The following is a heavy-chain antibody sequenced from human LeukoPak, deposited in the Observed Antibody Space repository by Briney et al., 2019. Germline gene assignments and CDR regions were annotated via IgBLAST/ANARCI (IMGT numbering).Heavy chain of an antibody. CDR3: ARGPIWYDSSGYYPPTGY. D-gene: IGHD3-22*01. Sequence: PGGSLRLSCAASGFTFSSYAMHWVRLAPGKGLEWVAVIPYDGSNKYYADSVKGRFTISRDNSKNTLYLQMNSLRAEDTAVYYCARGPIWYDSSGYYPPTGYWGQGTLVTVSS. CDR2: IPYDGSNK. CDR1: GFTFSSYA. J-gene: IGHJ4*02. V-gene: IGHV3-30-3*01.